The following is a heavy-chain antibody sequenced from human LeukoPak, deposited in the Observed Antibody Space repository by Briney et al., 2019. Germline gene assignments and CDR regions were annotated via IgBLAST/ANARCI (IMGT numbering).Heavy chain of an antibody. CDR3: ARWARYCSSGSCYSWFDP. V-gene: IGHV3-7*01. CDR2: MKLDGSEE. Sequence: GGSLRLSCAASGFTFRGYWMSWVRQAPGKGLEWVAKMKLDGSEEYYVDSVKGRFTISSDNAKNSLYLQMNSLRVDDTAVYYCARWARYCSSGSCYSWFDPWGQGTLVTVSS. CDR1: GFTFRGYW. J-gene: IGHJ5*02. D-gene: IGHD2-15*01.